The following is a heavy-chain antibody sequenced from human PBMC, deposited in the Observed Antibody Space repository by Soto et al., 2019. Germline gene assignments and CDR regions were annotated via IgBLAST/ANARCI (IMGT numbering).Heavy chain of an antibody. V-gene: IGHV1-3*01. Sequence: ASVKVSCKASGYTFTSYAIHWVRQAPGQRLEWMGWINAGNGNTKSSQKFQGRVTITRDTSASTAYMELSSLRSEDTAVYYCARGGYCTSSSCYNWFDPWGQGTLVTVS. CDR1: GYTFTSYA. CDR3: ARGGYCTSSSCYNWFDP. D-gene: IGHD2-2*01. CDR2: INAGNGNT. J-gene: IGHJ5*02.